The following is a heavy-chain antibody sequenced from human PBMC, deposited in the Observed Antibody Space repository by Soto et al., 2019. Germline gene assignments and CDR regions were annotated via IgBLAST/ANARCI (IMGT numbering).Heavy chain of an antibody. CDR1: GYSFTSYW. J-gene: IGHJ5*02. V-gene: IGHV5-51*01. CDR3: AMVAAAGRNWFDP. Sequence: GESLKISCKGSGYSFTSYWIGWVRQMPGKGLEWMGIIYPGDSDTRYSPSFQGQVTISADKSISTAYLQWSSLKASDAAMYYCAMVAAAGRNWFDPWGQGTLVTVSS. D-gene: IGHD6-13*01. CDR2: IYPGDSDT.